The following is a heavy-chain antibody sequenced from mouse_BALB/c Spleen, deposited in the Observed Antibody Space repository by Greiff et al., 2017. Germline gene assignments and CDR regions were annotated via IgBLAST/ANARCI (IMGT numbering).Heavy chain of an antibody. D-gene: IGHD3-3*01. CDR1: GYTFTSYW. V-gene: IGHV1-7*01. Sequence: VQLQQSGAELAKPGASVKMSCKASGYTFTSYWMHWVKQRPGQGLEWIGYINPSTGYTEYNQKFKDKATLTADKSSSTAYMQLSSLTSEDSAVYYCARRAQLLYAMDYWGQGTSVTVSS. CDR3: ARRAQLLYAMDY. CDR2: INPSTGYT. J-gene: IGHJ4*01.